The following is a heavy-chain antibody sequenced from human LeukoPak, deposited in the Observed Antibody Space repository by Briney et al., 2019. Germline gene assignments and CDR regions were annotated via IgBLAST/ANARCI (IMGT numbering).Heavy chain of an antibody. V-gene: IGHV3-23*01. CDR2: IGKSGETT. CDR1: GFTFSTYA. D-gene: IGHD2-21*01. CDR3: PQATAAPYEP. Sequence: GESLRLSCAASGFTFSTYAMNWVRQAPGKGLEWVSAIGKSGETTYYADSVKGRFTITRATSKNTLYPPLNRLRAADTAVFYCPQATAAPYEPWGQGTLVTVSS. J-gene: IGHJ5*02.